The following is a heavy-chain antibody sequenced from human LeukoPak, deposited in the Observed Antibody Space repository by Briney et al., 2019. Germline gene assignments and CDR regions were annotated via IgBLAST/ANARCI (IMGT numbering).Heavy chain of an antibody. CDR3: ARDEGNVAYYDFWSGYPHFDY. J-gene: IGHJ4*02. CDR1: GGSISSSTYY. CDR2: ISSSSSTI. V-gene: IGHV3-48*01. D-gene: IGHD3-3*01. Sequence: PSETLSLTCTASGGSISSSTYYWDWIRQPPGKGLEWVSYISSSSSTIYYADSEKGRFPISRDNAKNSLYLQMNSLRAEDTAVYYCARDEGNVAYYDFWSGYPHFDYWGQGTLVTVSS.